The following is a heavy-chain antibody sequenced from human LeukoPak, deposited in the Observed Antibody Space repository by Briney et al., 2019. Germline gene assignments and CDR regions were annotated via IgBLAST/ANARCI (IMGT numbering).Heavy chain of an antibody. V-gene: IGHV3-53*01. CDR1: GFTVSSNY. CDR2: IHSDGST. CDR3: ARGPRGDGYNDY. J-gene: IGHJ4*02. D-gene: IGHD5-24*01. Sequence: GGSLRLSCAASGFTVSSNYTSWVRQAPGKGLGWVTVIHSDGSTYCADSVTGRFTISTDNSKNTLYLQMNSLTAEDTAVYYCARGPRGDGYNDYWGQGTLVTVSS.